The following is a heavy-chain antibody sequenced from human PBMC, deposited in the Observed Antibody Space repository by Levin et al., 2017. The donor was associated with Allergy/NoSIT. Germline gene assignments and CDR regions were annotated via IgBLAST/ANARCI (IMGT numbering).Heavy chain of an antibody. Sequence: RASVKVSCKASGYTFTSYGISWVRQAPGQGLEWMGWISAYNGNTNYAQKLQGRVTMTTDTSTSTAYMELRSLRSDDTAVYYCARDGVPYDYVWGSYRPNDYWGQGTLVTVSS. CDR3: ARDGVPYDYVWGSYRPNDY. J-gene: IGHJ4*02. CDR1: GYTFTSYG. D-gene: IGHD3-16*02. CDR2: ISAYNGNT. V-gene: IGHV1-18*01.